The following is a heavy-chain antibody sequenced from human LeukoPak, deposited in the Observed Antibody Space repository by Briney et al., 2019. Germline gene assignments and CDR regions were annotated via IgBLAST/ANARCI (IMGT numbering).Heavy chain of an antibody. Sequence: SETLSLTCTVSGGSISSYYWSWIRQPPGKGLEWIGYIYSSGSANYNPSLKSRVTMSVDTSKNQFSLKLSSLTAADTAVYYCLVRSCYWCRYYFDYWGQGTLVTVSS. D-gene: IGHD2-15*01. V-gene: IGHV4-59*01. J-gene: IGHJ4*02. CDR1: GGSISSYY. CDR2: IYSSGSA. CDR3: LVRSCYWCRYYFDY.